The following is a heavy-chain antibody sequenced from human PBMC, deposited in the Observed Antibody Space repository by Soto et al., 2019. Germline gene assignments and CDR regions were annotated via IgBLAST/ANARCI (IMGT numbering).Heavy chain of an antibody. CDR1: GYSFTSYW. J-gene: IGHJ6*02. D-gene: IGHD6-19*01. Sequence: PGESLKISCKGSGYSFTSYWISWVRQMPGKGLEWMGRIDPSDSYTNYSPSFQGHVTISADKSISTAYLQWSSLKASDTAMYYCARQGPSGWYDYYYYGMDVWGQGTTVTVSS. V-gene: IGHV5-10-1*01. CDR2: IDPSDSYT. CDR3: ARQGPSGWYDYYYYGMDV.